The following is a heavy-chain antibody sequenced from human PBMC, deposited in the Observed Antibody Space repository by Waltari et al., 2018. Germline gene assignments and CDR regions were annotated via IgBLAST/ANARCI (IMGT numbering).Heavy chain of an antibody. CDR3: ARGYGAYCGEDCSDPFDI. CDR1: GDSIRGHY. V-gene: IGHV4-59*11. Sequence: SETLSLTCTVSGDSIRGHYWSWIRQPPGKGLEWIGYIFNSATTNYNPSLKSRVTISADMSKNQLALRLTSMTAADTAVYYCARGYGAYCGEDCSDPFDIWGRGTMVTVSS. J-gene: IGHJ3*02. CDR2: IFNSATT. D-gene: IGHD2-21*01.